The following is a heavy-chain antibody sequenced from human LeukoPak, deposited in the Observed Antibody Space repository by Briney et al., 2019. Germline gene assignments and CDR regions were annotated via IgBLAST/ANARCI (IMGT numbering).Heavy chain of an antibody. Sequence: GASVKVSCKASGYTFTGYYMHWVRQAPGQGLEWMGWINPNSGGTSYAQKFQGRVTMTRDTSISTAYMELSRLRSDDTAVYYCARVVATTGPVYYYYMDVWGKGTTVTVSS. CDR1: GYTFTGYY. CDR3: ARVVATTGPVYYYYMDV. D-gene: IGHD5-12*01. CDR2: INPNSGGT. V-gene: IGHV1-2*02. J-gene: IGHJ6*03.